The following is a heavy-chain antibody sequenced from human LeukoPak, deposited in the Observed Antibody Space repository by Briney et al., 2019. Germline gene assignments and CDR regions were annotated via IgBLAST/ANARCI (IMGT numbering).Heavy chain of an antibody. Sequence: GASVKVSCKASGGTFSSYAISWVRQAPGQGLEWMGGIIPIFGTANYAQKFQGRVTITADESTSTAYMELSSLRSEDTAVYYCAYTHYGGNAPNWFDPWGQGTLVTVSS. J-gene: IGHJ5*02. CDR3: AYTHYGGNAPNWFDP. CDR2: IIPIFGTA. CDR1: GGTFSSYA. D-gene: IGHD4-23*01. V-gene: IGHV1-69*13.